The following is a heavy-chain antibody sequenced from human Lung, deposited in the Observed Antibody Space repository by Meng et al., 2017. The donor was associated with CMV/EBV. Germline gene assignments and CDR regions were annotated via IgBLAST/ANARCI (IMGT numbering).Heavy chain of an antibody. CDR1: GFTCSSYG. V-gene: IGHV3-30*02. J-gene: IGHJ4*02. CDR2: IRYDGSNK. D-gene: IGHD6-19*01. CDR3: AKDFTQRAVAGIPYYFDY. Sequence: SCAASGFTCSSYGMHLVRQAPGKGLEWVAFIRYDGSNKYYADSLKGRFTISRDNSKNTLYLQMNSLRAEDTAVYYCAKDFTQRAVAGIPYYFDYXGQGXLVTVSS.